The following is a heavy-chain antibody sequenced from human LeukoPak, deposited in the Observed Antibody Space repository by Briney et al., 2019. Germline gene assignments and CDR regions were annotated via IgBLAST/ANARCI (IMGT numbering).Heavy chain of an antibody. CDR1: GFTFSSYG. V-gene: IGHV3-33*06. CDR3: AKEIRRTAMVHYCFDY. Sequence: GGSLRLSCAASGFTFSSYGMHWVRQAPGKGLEWVAVIWYDGSNKYYADSVKGRFTLSRDNSQNTLFLQMNSLRAEDAAVYYCAKEIRRTAMVHYCFDYWGQGTLVTVSS. D-gene: IGHD5-18*01. J-gene: IGHJ4*02. CDR2: IWYDGSNK.